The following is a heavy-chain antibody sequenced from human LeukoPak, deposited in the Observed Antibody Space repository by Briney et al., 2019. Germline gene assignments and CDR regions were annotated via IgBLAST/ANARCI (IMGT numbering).Heavy chain of an antibody. CDR1: GGSISSGSYY. J-gene: IGHJ4*02. CDR2: IYTSGST. Sequence: PSQTLSLTCTVSGGSISSGSYYWSWIRQPAGKGLEWIGRIYTSGSTNYNPSLKSRVTISVDTSKNQFSLKLSSVTAADTAVYYCARGGSSGWFDYRGQGTLVTVSS. D-gene: IGHD6-19*01. CDR3: ARGGSSGWFDY. V-gene: IGHV4-61*02.